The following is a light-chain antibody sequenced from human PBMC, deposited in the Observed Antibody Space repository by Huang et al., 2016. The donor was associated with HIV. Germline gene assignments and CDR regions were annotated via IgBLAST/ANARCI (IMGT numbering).Light chain of an antibody. J-gene: IGKJ1*01. Sequence: DIQMTQSPLSLSASVGDRVTITCRGSQGIRNSLAWYQQKPGKAPKLLVYAASRLESGVPSWFSGSGSGTNFTRTISSLQPEDFATYYCQQYHSSWTFGQGTKVEIK. CDR2: AAS. CDR3: QQYHSSWT. CDR1: QGIRNS. V-gene: IGKV1-NL1*01.